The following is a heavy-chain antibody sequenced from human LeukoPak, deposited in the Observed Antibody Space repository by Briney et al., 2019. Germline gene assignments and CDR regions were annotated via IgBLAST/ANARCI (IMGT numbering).Heavy chain of an antibody. CDR2: IYYSGST. D-gene: IGHD3-3*01. CDR3: ARHPDFWSGYYGSYYYYGMDV. CDR1: GGSISSSSYY. Sequence: MTSETLSLTCTVSGGSISSSSYYWGWIRQPPGKGLEWIGSIYYSGSTYYNPSLKSRVTISVDTSKNQFSLKLSSVTAADTAVYYCARHPDFWSGYYGSYYYYGMDVWGQGTTVTVSS. J-gene: IGHJ6*02. V-gene: IGHV4-39*01.